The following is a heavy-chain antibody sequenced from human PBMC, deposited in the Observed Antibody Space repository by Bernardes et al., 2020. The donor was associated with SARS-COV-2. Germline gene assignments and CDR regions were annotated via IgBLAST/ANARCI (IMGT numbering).Heavy chain of an antibody. V-gene: IGHV3-21*06. CDR1: GFTFSRYS. J-gene: IGHJ4*02. CDR2: ILRNSAYT. CDR3: AKDSTSRHEWDY. Sequence: GGSLRLSCAASGFTFSRYSMDWVRQAPGKGLEWVSHILRNSAYTYYAESVKGRFTISRDNANNLLFLQMDSLRVDDTAVYYCAKDSTSRHEWDYWGQGTPVTVAS. D-gene: IGHD1-26*01.